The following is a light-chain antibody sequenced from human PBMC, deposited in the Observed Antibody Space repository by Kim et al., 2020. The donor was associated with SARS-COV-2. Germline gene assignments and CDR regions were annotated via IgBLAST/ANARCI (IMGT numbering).Light chain of an antibody. CDR2: GQN. CDR1: SLRTSY. J-gene: IGLJ3*02. Sequence: LGQTVNITFQGDSLRTSYASWYQLKPRQAPVLVIFGQNHRPSGIPDRFSGSNSGNQASLTITGAQAEDEADYYCNSRDTSDNQWVFGGGTQLTVL. CDR3: NSRDTSDNQWV. V-gene: IGLV3-19*01.